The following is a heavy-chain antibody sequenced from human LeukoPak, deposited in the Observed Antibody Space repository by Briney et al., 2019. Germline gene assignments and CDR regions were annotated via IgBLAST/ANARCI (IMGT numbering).Heavy chain of an antibody. Sequence: PGGSLRLSCAASGFTFSNYAMSWVRQAPGKGLEWVSSFSGSGGNTYYADSVKGRFTISRDNSKNTLYLQMNSLRAEDTAVYYCAKCQGSIQLWHHLYYWGQGTLVTVSS. CDR3: AKCQGSIQLWHHLYY. D-gene: IGHD5-18*01. V-gene: IGHV3-23*01. J-gene: IGHJ4*02. CDR1: GFTFSNYA. CDR2: FSGSGGNT.